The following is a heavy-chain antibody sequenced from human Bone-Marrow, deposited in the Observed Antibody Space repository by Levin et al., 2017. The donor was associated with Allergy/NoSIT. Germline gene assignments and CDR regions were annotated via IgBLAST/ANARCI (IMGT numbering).Heavy chain of an antibody. CDR2: IDNTGNIA. V-gene: IGHV3-74*01. Sequence: GGSLRLSCAASGFTFSDYWMHWVRQAPGKGLVWVSRIDNTGNIATYADSVKGRFTASRDNAKNTLFLQMNSLAAEDTAVYCCARDQTVSGPSTQDANWGQGALVTVSS. J-gene: IGHJ1*01. D-gene: IGHD2-15*01. CDR3: ARDQTVSGPSTQDAN. CDR1: GFTFSDYW.